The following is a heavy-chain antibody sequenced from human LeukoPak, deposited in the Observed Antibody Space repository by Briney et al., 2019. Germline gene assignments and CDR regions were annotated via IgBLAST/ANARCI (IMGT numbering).Heavy chain of an antibody. J-gene: IGHJ4*02. V-gene: IGHV4-34*01. CDR3: ARNVLLWFGEL. CDR1: GGSFSGYY. Sequence: SETLSLTCAVYGGSFSGYYWSWIRQPPGKGLEWIGEINHDGNTNYNPSLKSRLTISVDTSKNQFSLKLSSVTAADTAVYYCARNVLLWFGELWGQGTLVTVSS. CDR2: INHDGNT. D-gene: IGHD3-10*01.